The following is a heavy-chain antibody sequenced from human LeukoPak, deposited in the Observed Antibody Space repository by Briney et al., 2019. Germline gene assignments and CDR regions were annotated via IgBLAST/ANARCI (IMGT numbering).Heavy chain of an antibody. D-gene: IGHD1-1*01. Sequence: GGSLRLSCAVSGFTFRNAWMSWVRQAPGKGLEWVGRIKSKPDGGTTEYIAPVKGRFTMSRDDSKNTLYLQMNSLKTEDTGVYYCTTGNVVPAPYYWGQGTLVIVSS. CDR2: IKSKPDGGTT. CDR3: TTGNVVPAPYY. V-gene: IGHV3-15*01. CDR1: GFTFRNAW. J-gene: IGHJ4*02.